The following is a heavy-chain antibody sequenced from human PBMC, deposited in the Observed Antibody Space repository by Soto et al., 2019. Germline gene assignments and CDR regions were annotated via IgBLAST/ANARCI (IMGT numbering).Heavy chain of an antibody. J-gene: IGHJ6*02. CDR1: GYSFTSYW. V-gene: IGHV5-51*01. Sequence: GESLKISCKGSGYSFTSYWIGWVRQMPGKGLEWMGIIYPGDSDTRYSPSFQGQVTISADKSISTAYLQWSSLKASDTAMYYCARREVAARNYYYGMDVWGQGTTVTVSS. CDR3: ARREVAARNYYYGMDV. D-gene: IGHD6-6*01. CDR2: IYPGDSDT.